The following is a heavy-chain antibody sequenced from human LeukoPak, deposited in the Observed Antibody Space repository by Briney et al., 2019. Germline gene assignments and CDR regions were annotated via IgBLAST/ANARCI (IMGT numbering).Heavy chain of an antibody. D-gene: IGHD2-2*01. CDR3: ARGGGIVVVPAAPYNWFDP. V-gene: IGHV4-31*03. CDR1: GGSISSGGYY. Sequence: TLSLTCTVSGGSISSGGYYWSWIRQHPGKGLEWIGYIYYSGSTYYNPSLKSRVTISVDTSKNQFSLKLSSVTAADTAVYYCARGGGIVVVPAAPYNWFDPWGQGTLVTVSS. CDR2: IYYSGST. J-gene: IGHJ5*02.